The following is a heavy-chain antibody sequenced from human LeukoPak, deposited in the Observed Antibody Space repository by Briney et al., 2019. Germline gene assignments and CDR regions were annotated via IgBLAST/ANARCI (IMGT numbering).Heavy chain of an antibody. D-gene: IGHD3-10*01. CDR3: ARGILSYGSGSYLAITSDYRFDY. CDR2: IYYGGST. Sequence: PSETLSLTCTVSGGSMSNSSYYWGWIRQPPGKGLEWIGTIYYGGSTYYNLSLKSRVTISVDTSKNQFSLKLSSVTAADTAVYYCARGILSYGSGSYLAITSDYRFDYWGQGTLVTVSS. V-gene: IGHV4-39*07. CDR1: GGSMSNSSYY. J-gene: IGHJ4*02.